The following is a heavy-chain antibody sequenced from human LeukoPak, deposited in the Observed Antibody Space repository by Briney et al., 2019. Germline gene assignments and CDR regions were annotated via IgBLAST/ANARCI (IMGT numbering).Heavy chain of an antibody. V-gene: IGHV3-21*01. CDR1: GFTFSSYS. CDR2: IRSSSSYI. J-gene: IGHJ4*02. D-gene: IGHD1-26*01. Sequence: PGGSLRLSCAASGFTFSSYSMNWVRQAPGKGLEWVSSIRSSSSYIYYADSVKGRFTISRDNAKNSLYLQMNSLRAEDTAVYYCARDRHSGSYSLDYWGQGTLVTVSS. CDR3: ARDRHSGSYSLDY.